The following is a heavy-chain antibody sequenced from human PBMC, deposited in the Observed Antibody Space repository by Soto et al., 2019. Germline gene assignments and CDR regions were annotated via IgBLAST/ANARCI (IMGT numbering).Heavy chain of an antibody. CDR3: ARSAMDYDSSGYRDAFDI. J-gene: IGHJ3*02. V-gene: IGHV1-2*04. D-gene: IGHD3-22*01. CDR2: INPNSGGT. CDR1: GYTFTGYY. Sequence: QVQLVQSGAEVKKPGASVKVSCKASGYTFTGYYMHWVRQAPGQGLEWMGWINPNSGGTNYAQKFQGWVTMTRDTSISTAYMELSRLRSDDTAVYYCARSAMDYDSSGYRDAFDIWGQGTMVTVSS.